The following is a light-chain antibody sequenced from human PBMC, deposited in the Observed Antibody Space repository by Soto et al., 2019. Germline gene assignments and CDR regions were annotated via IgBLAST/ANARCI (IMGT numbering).Light chain of an antibody. V-gene: IGKV1-17*03. CDR3: LQHNSYPYT. J-gene: IGKJ2*01. CDR2: DTS. Sequence: DVQMTQSPSAMSASVGDRVTITCRAGQDISRFVAWFQQKPGKAPERLIYDTSSLQPGVPSRFSGSGSGTEFTLAISGLQPEDFATYYCLQHNSYPYTFGQGTKLEIK. CDR1: QDISRF.